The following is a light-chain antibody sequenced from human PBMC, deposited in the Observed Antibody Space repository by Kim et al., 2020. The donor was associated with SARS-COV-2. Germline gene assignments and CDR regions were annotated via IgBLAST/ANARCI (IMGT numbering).Light chain of an antibody. CDR3: RQTYSTPLT. J-gene: IGKJ3*01. CDR2: AAS. V-gene: IGKV1-39*01. Sequence: DIQMTQSPSSLSASVGDRVTITCRASQSISSHLNWYQQKPGKAPKLLVYAASTLQSAVPSRFSGSGSGTDFTLTISSLQPEDFATYSCRQTYSTPLTFGPGTKVDIK. CDR1: QSISSH.